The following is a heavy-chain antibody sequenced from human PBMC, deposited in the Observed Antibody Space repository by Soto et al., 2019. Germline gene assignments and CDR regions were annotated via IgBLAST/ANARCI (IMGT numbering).Heavy chain of an antibody. CDR1: GFTFSIYG. J-gene: IGHJ4*02. CDR2: ISYDGSNK. CDR3: AKDRVLSRGWYLFELSDGLDY. D-gene: IGHD6-19*01. V-gene: IGHV3-30*18. Sequence: PGGSLRLSCAASGFTFSIYGMHWVRQAPCKGLEWVAVISYDGSNKYYADSVKGRFTISRDNSKNTLYLQMNSLRAEDTAVYYCAKDRVLSRGWYLFELSDGLDYWGQGTLVTVSS.